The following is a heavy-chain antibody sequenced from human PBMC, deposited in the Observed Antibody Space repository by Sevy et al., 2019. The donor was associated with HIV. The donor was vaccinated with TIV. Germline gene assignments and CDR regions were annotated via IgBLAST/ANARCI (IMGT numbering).Heavy chain of an antibody. Sequence: GGSLRLSCAASGFTMSSYWVTWVRQAPGKGMEWVAIIWSDGAYQYHGDSVKGRFTISRDNSKNTLYLQMNNVRVEDTAVYYCARGGYYYDNAAYYALDSWGQGTLVTVSS. V-gene: IGHV3-33*08. CDR2: IWSDGAYQ. CDR1: GFTMSSYW. D-gene: IGHD3-22*01. J-gene: IGHJ4*02. CDR3: ARGGYYYDNAAYYALDS.